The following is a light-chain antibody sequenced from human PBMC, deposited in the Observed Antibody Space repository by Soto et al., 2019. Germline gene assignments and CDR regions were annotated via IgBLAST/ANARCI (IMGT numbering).Light chain of an antibody. Sequence: EIVMTQSPATLSVSPGERATLSCRADQSVSSNLAWYQQKPGQTPRLLIYGASTRATGIPARFSGSGSGTEFTLTISSLQSEDFAVYYCQQYNTWPITFGQGTRLEIK. CDR2: GAS. V-gene: IGKV3-15*01. CDR1: QSVSSN. J-gene: IGKJ5*01. CDR3: QQYNTWPIT.